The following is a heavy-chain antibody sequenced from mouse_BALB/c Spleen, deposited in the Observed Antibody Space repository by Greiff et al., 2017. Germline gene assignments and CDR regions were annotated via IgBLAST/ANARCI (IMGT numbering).Heavy chain of an antibody. CDR2: ISSGSSTI. V-gene: IGHV5-17*02. Sequence: DVHLVESGGGLVQPGGSRKLSCAASGFTFSSFGMHWVRQAPEKGLEWVAYISSGSSTIYYADTVKGRFTISRDNPKNTLFLQMTSLRSEDTAMYYCARDWDAFDYWGQGTTLTVSS. CDR3: ARDWDAFDY. CDR1: GFTFSSFG. D-gene: IGHD4-1*01. J-gene: IGHJ2*01.